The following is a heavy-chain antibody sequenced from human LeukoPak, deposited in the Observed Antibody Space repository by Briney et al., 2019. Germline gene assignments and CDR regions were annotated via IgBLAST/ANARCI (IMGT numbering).Heavy chain of an antibody. CDR1: GYIFTTYW. V-gene: IGHV5-10-1*01. CDR2: IDPGDSYT. Sequence: GESLKTSCKDSGYIFTTYWFSWVRQMPGKGLEWMARIDPGDSYTNYNPSFQGHVAISVDNSVSTAYLQWSSLKASDTAMYYCARHACTGGSCNGRLRNDFDIWGQGTMVTVSS. J-gene: IGHJ3*02. CDR3: ARHACTGGSCNGRLRNDFDI. D-gene: IGHD2-8*02.